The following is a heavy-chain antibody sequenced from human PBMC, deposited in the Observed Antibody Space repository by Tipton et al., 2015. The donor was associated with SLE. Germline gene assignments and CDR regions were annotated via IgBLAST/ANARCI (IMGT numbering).Heavy chain of an antibody. D-gene: IGHD2-15*01. J-gene: IGHJ4*02. V-gene: IGHV5-51*01. CDR2: IYPGDSDT. CDR3: VRQGEYCSGDNCYVDY. CDR1: GYSFTSSW. Sequence: QLVQSGPEVKKPGESLKISCKGSGYSFTSSWIGWVRQMPGQGLEWMGIIYPGDSDTSYSPSFQGQVTISADKSISTAYLQWSSVTASDTAMYYCVRQGEYCSGDNCYVDYWGQGTLVTVSS.